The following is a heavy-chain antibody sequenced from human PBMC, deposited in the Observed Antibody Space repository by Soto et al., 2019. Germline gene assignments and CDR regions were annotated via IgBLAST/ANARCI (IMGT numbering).Heavy chain of an antibody. Sequence: SETLSLTYPVSVCSTDSLYWSWVRQPPGKGLEWIGYVSYSGSTTYNPSLKSRVIVSIDTSKNQFSLKLTSVTAADTAVYYCARQGYYDLLSGYYLFDYWGQGILVTVS. CDR2: VSYSGST. V-gene: IGHV4-59*08. CDR3: ARQGYYDLLSGYYLFDY. J-gene: IGHJ4*02. CDR1: VCSTDSLY. D-gene: IGHD3-3*01.